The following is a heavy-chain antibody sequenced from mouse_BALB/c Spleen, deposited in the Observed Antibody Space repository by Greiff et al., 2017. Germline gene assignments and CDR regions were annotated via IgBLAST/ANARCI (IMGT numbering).Heavy chain of an antibody. CDR2: IRSKSNNYAT. CDR1: GFTFNTYA. D-gene: IGHD1-1*01. CDR3: VRPLYYGSSYAMDY. Sequence: EVQLQESGGGLVQPKGSLKLSCAASGFTFNTYAMNWVRQAPGKGLEWVARIRSKSNNYATYYADSVKDRFTISRDDSQSMLYLQMNNLKTEDTAMYYCVRPLYYGSSYAMDYWGQGTSVTVSS. V-gene: IGHV10-1*02. J-gene: IGHJ4*01.